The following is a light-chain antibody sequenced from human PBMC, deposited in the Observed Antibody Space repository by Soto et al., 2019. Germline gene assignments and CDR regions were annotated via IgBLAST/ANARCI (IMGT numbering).Light chain of an antibody. CDR1: SSDVGGYNY. Sequence: QSALTQPASVSGSPGQSITISCTGTSSDVGGYNYVSWYQQHPGKAPKLMIYDVSNRPSGVSDRFSCSKSGNTAVLTISGLQAEDEADYYCSSYTSSSTHVVFGGGTKLTVL. CDR2: DVS. V-gene: IGLV2-14*01. J-gene: IGLJ2*01. CDR3: SSYTSSSTHVV.